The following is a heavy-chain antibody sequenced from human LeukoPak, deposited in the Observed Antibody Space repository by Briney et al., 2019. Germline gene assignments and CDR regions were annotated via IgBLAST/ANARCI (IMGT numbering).Heavy chain of an antibody. V-gene: IGHV4-61*01. Sequence: PSETLSLTCTVSGGSVSSGSYYWSWIRQPPGTGLEWIGYIYYSGSTNYNPSLKSRVTISVDTSKNQFSLKLSSVTAADTAVYYCARGVGRYYYDSSGLDYWGQGTLVTVSS. D-gene: IGHD3-22*01. CDR2: IYYSGST. J-gene: IGHJ4*02. CDR3: ARGVGRYYYDSSGLDY. CDR1: GGSVSSGSYY.